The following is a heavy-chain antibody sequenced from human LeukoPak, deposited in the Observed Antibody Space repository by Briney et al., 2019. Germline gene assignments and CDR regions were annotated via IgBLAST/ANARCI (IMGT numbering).Heavy chain of an antibody. J-gene: IGHJ4*02. CDR3: TRVGYIDEGIDY. V-gene: IGHV3-7*04. CDR2: IKQDGSEK. CDR1: GLTFSNYW. Sequence: GGSLRLSCAASGLTFSNYWMDWVRQAPGKGLEWVANIKQDGSEKNYVDSVKGRFIISRDNAKNSLYLQMNSLRAEDTAIYYCTRVGYIDEGIDYWGQGTLVTVSS. D-gene: IGHD5-24*01.